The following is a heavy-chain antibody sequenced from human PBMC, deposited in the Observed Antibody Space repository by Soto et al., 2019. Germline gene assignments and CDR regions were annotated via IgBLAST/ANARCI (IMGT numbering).Heavy chain of an antibody. D-gene: IGHD3-22*01. CDR3: VRATYFSDSSGYTRCLDY. V-gene: IGHV3-72*01. J-gene: IGHJ4*02. CDR1: GFTFSDHY. Sequence: GGSLRLSCAASGFTFSDHYMDWVRQAPGKGLEWVGRIKNKDESHIVDYAASVKGRFTMSRDDSENSLHLQMNSLKTEDTAVYYCVRATYFSDSSGYTRCLDYWGQGTLVTVSS. CDR2: IKNKDESHIV.